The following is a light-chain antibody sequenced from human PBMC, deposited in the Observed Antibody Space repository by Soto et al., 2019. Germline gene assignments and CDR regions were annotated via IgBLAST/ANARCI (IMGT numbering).Light chain of an antibody. V-gene: IGKV3-20*01. CDR3: QQYGSSGT. CDR2: GAP. Sequence: EIVMTQSPATLSVSPGERATLSCRASQSVSSNIYLAWYQQKPGQAPRLLIYGAPNRATGIPDRFSGSGSGTDFTLTISRLEPQDFAVYYCQQYGSSGTFGQGTKVDI. J-gene: IGKJ1*01. CDR1: QSVSSNIY.